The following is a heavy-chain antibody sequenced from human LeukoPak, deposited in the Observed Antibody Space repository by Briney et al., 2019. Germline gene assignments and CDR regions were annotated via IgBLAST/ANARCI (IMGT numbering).Heavy chain of an antibody. CDR3: ARDCPCTSTPATNYFDY. CDR1: GYTFMVYY. V-gene: IGHV1-46*01. CDR2: FNAITGST. J-gene: IGHJ4*02. Sequence: ASVTVSFTTSGYTFMVYYMHWVRQAPGQGLEWVGIFNAITGSTTFTPSFQGTVTMSGDTSTSTAYMEVTNLRSEDTAVYYCARDCPCTSTPATNYFDYWGQGARVTVSS. D-gene: IGHD4-23*01.